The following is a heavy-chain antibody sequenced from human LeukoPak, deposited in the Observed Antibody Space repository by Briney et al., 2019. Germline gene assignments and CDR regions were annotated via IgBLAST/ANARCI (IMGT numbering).Heavy chain of an antibody. CDR1: GGTFSSYA. J-gene: IGHJ4*02. V-gene: IGHV1-69*04. CDR2: IIPILGIA. CDR3: ASRWTRQLLWFGEFNSDYYFDY. Sequence: ASVKVSCRASGGTFSSYAISWVRQAPGQGLEWMGRIIPILGIANYAQKFQGRVTITADKSTSTAYMELSSLRSEDTAVYYCASRWTRQLLWFGEFNSDYYFDYWGQGTLVTVSS. D-gene: IGHD3-10*01.